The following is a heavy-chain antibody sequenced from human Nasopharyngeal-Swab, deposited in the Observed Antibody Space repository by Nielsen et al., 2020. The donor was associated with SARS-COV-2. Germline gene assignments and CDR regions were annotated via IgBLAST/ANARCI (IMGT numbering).Heavy chain of an antibody. CDR1: GFSLSTSGVG. CDR2: IYWDDDK. CDR3: AHRGWLQLGYYFDY. D-gene: IGHD5-24*01. Sequence: SGPTLVKPTQTLTLTCTFSGFSLSTSGVGVGWIRQPPGKALEWLALIYWDDDKRYSPSLKSRLIITKDTSKNQVVLTMTNMDPVDTATYYCAHRGWLQLGYYFDYWGQGTLVTVSS. V-gene: IGHV2-5*02. J-gene: IGHJ4*02.